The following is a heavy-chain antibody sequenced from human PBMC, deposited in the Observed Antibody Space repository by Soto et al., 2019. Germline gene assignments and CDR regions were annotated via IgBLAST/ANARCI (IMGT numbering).Heavy chain of an antibody. J-gene: IGHJ6*02. Sequence: QVRLGESGPGLVKPSETLSLICSVSGGSVNNANYFWNWIRHHPENGLEWIGYIYYSGSTRYNPSFKTRATLSIDTSKTQFSLRLNSVTVADTAVYFCARDADYGGSRGGMDVWGRGTTVTVSS. CDR2: IYYSGST. CDR3: ARDADYGGSRGGMDV. D-gene: IGHD4-17*01. CDR1: GGSVNNANYF. V-gene: IGHV4-31*03.